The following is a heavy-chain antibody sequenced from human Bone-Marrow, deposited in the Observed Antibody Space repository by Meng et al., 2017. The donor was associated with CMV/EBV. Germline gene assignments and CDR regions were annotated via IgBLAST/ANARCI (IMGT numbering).Heavy chain of an antibody. CDR1: GYTFTGYY. CDR2: INPNSGGT. CDR3: ARGGLETTVTSYYYGMDV. Sequence: ASVKVSCKASGYTFTGYYIHWVRQAPGQGLEWMGWINPNSGGTHYAQTFQGRVTMTRDTSISTAYMELTRLRSDDTAVYYCARGGLETTVTSYYYGMDVWGQGTTVTVSS. V-gene: IGHV1-2*02. J-gene: IGHJ6*02. D-gene: IGHD4-17*01.